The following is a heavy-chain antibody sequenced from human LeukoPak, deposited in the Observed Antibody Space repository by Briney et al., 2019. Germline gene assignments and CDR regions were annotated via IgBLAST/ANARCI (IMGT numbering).Heavy chain of an antibody. D-gene: IGHD6-19*01. J-gene: IGHJ4*02. CDR1: GFTVSSNY. CDR3: ARDGGAGSSDY. CDR2: IYSGGGT. Sequence: TGGSLRLSCAASGFTVSSNYMSWVRQAPGKGLEWVSAIYSGGGTYYADSVKGRFTISRDNSKNTLYLQMNSLRAEDTAVYYCARDGGAGSSDYWGQGTLVTVSS. V-gene: IGHV3-53*01.